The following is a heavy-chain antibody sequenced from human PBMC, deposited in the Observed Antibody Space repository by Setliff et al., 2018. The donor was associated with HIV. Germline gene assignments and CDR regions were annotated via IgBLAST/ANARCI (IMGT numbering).Heavy chain of an antibody. CDR3: AKDEGGDSSVPYYYLNV. CDR1: EFTFSNYA. CDR2: ISGGGYRT. V-gene: IGHV3-23*01. Sequence: GGSLRLSCVASEFTFSNYAMTWVRQAPGKGLEWVSAISGGGYRTYYADSVKGRFTISRDDSNNRLHLQMNSLRAEDTAVYFCAKDEGGDSSVPYYYLNVWGKGTTVTVSS. J-gene: IGHJ6*03. D-gene: IGHD6-6*01.